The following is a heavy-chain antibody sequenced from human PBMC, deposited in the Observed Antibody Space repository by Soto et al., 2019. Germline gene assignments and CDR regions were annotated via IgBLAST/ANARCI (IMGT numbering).Heavy chain of an antibody. CDR3: AKTRGAMIYAISVYGMDV. D-gene: IGHD2-8*01. J-gene: IGHJ6*02. Sequence: EVQLLESGGGFIHPGGSLRLSCAASGFSFSSFAMNWVRQAPGKGLEWVSIVSGSADSTSYADSVKGRFTISRDNSTSTLYLQINSLRAEDTAVYYCAKTRGAMIYAISVYGMDVWGQGTTVTVSS. CDR2: VSGSADST. V-gene: IGHV3-23*01. CDR1: GFSFSSFA.